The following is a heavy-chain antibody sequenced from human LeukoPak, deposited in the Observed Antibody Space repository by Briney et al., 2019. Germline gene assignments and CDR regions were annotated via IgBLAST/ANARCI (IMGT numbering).Heavy chain of an antibody. J-gene: IGHJ4*02. CDR3: TTGTWIQLRLPDY. V-gene: IGHV3-15*01. D-gene: IGHD5-18*01. CDR2: IKSKTDGGTT. Sequence: GGSLRLSRVASGFTFSDYWMSWVRQAPGKGLEWVGHIKSKTDGGTTDFAAPVKGRFTISRDDSKNTLFLQMNSLKTEDTAVYYCTTGTWIQLRLPDYWGQGTLVTVSS. CDR1: GFTFSDYW.